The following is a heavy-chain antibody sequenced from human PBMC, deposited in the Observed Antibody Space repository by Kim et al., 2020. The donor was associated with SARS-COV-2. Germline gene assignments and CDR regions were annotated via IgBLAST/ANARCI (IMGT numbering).Heavy chain of an antibody. V-gene: IGHV3-74*03. CDR1: GFTFSTYW. J-gene: IGHJ4*02. CDR2: INNDGKII. Sequence: GGSLRHSCAASGFTFSTYWMHWVRLVPGKGLMWVSRINNDGKIITYADSVKGRFTISRDNAKNMLYLQMNSLRAEDTGVYFCARGTGDGCWGQGTLVTVS. D-gene: IGHD7-27*01. CDR3: ARGTGDGC.